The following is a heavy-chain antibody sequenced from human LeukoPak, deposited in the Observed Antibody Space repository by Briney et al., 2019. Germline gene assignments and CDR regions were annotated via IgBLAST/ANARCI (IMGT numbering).Heavy chain of an antibody. D-gene: IGHD3-22*01. Sequence: QPGGSLRLSCAASGFTFRSYWMHWVRQAPGKGLVWVSRIRSDGSSTIYADSVKGRFTISRDNAKNTLYLQMNSRRAEDTAVYYCTRTYYYDSIDYFDYWGQGALVTVSS. CDR3: TRTYYYDSIDYFDY. J-gene: IGHJ4*02. V-gene: IGHV3-74*01. CDR2: IRSDGSST. CDR1: GFTFRSYW.